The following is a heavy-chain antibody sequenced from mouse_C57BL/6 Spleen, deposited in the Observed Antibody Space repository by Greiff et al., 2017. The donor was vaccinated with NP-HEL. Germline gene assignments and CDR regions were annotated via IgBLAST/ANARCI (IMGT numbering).Heavy chain of an antibody. J-gene: IGHJ3*01. V-gene: IGHV5-15*01. Sequence: EVKLMESGGGLVQPGGSLKLSCAASGFTFSDYGMAWVRQAPRKGPEWVAFISNLAYSIYYADTVTGRFTISRENAKNTLYLEMSSLRSEDTAMYYCASSYGSSLAWFAYWGQGTLVTVSA. CDR1: GFTFSDYG. CDR3: ASSYGSSLAWFAY. CDR2: ISNLAYSI. D-gene: IGHD1-1*01.